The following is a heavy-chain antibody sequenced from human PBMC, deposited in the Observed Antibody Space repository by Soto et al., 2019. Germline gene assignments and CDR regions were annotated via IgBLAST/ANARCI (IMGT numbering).Heavy chain of an antibody. D-gene: IGHD4-17*01. J-gene: IGHJ4*02. V-gene: IGHV4-31*03. CDR1: GGPVRSGRYY. CDR2: IYQNGDT. CDR3: ARGDSTVSSVFDY. Sequence: TLSLTCTVYGGPVRSGRYYWSWIRHEPEKGLEWIGYIYQNGDTSYNPSLKSRVTISADTSKTLFSLKLSSVTAADTAVYYCARGDSTVSSVFDYWGQGMLVTVSS.